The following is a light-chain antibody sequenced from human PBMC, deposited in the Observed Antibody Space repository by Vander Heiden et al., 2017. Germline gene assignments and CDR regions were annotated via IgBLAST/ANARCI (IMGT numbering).Light chain of an antibody. CDR3: QVWDSSSDQVV. CDR2: DDS. CDR1: QIGSKS. J-gene: IGLJ2*01. Sequence: SYVLTPPPSVSVAPGQAARLTCGGNQIGSKSAHWYQQKPGQAPVLIVDDDSGRPSGIPERFSGSNSGNTATLTISRVEAGDEADYYCQVWDSSSDQVVFGGGTKLTVL. V-gene: IGLV3-21*02.